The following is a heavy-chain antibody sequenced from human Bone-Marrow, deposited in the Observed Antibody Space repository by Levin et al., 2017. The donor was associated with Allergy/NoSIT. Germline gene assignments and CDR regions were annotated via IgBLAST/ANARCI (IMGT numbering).Heavy chain of an antibody. V-gene: IGHV4-34*01. CDR3: ARAPDFWSGYYWDSGYYYYYGMDV. Sequence: SQTLSLTCAVYGGSFSGYYWSWIRQPPGKGLEWIGEINHSGSTNYNPSLKSRVTISVDTSKNQFSLKLSSVTAADTAVYYCARAPDFWSGYYWDSGYYYYYGMDVWGQGTTVTVSS. J-gene: IGHJ6*02. CDR2: INHSGST. CDR1: GGSFSGYY. D-gene: IGHD3-3*01.